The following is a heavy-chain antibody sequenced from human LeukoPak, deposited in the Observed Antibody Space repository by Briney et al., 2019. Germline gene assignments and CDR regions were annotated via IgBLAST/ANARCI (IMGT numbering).Heavy chain of an antibody. V-gene: IGHV1-2*02. D-gene: IGHD2-15*01. CDR2: INPNSGGT. CDR1: GYTFTGYY. J-gene: IGHJ4*02. CDR3: ARGRGYCXXXXXXXRRGYXY. Sequence: ASVKVFCTASGYTFTGYYMHWVRQAPGQGLEWMGWINPNSGGTNYAQKFQGRVTMTRDTSISTAYMELSRLRSDDTAVYYCARGRGYCXXXXXXXRRGYXYWGQGTX.